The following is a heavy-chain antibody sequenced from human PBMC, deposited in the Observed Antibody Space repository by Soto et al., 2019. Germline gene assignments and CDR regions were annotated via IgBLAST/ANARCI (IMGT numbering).Heavy chain of an antibody. CDR3: ATWGNGLAAAGAY. CDR1: GDSIRSGGYY. V-gene: IGHV4-31*03. J-gene: IGHJ4*02. D-gene: IGHD6-13*01. CDR2: IYKNGNT. Sequence: QVHLQESGPGLVKPSQTLSLTCSVSGDSIRSGGYYWTWIRQHPDKGLECIGYIYKNGNTYYNPSLKRRFTMSLETSKNQFSLKMSSVTAADTAVYYCATWGNGLAAAGAYWGQRILVTVSP.